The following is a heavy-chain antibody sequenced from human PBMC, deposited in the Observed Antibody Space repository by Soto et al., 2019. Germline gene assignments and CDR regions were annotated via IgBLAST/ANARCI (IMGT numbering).Heavy chain of an antibody. D-gene: IGHD6-6*01. V-gene: IGHV3-23*01. CDR1: GFTFSNYA. J-gene: IGHJ6*02. CDR2: ISGSGIAT. Sequence: GGSLRLSCATSGFTFSNYAMSWVRQAPGKGLEWVSGISGSGIATYYADSVKGRFTISRDNAQNTLSLQMNSLRVEDTALYYCAKEGSSYYFSYATDVWGQGTTLTV. CDR3: AKEGSSYYFSYATDV.